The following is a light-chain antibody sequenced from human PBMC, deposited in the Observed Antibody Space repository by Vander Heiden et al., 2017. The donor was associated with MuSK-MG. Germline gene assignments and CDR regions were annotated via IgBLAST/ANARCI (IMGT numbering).Light chain of an antibody. J-gene: IGKJ2*01. Sequence: DIVMTQSPATLSVSPGERATLSCRASQSVSSNLAWYQQKPGQAPRLLIYGASTRATGIPARFSGSGYGTEFTLTISSRQSEDFAVYYCQQNNNWPSYTFGQGTKLEIK. V-gene: IGKV3-15*01. CDR1: QSVSSN. CDR3: QQNNNWPSYT. CDR2: GAS.